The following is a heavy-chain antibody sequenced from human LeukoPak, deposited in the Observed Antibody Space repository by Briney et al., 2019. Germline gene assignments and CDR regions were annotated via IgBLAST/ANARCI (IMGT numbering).Heavy chain of an antibody. CDR1: GFTLSSYA. J-gene: IGHJ4*02. V-gene: IGHV3-23*01. CDR2: ISGSGGST. CDR3: AKRDYSNYDLDY. Sequence: GGSLRLSCVASGFTLSSYAMSWVRQAPGKGLEWVSAISGSGGSTYYADSVKGRFTISRDNSKNTLYLQMNSLRAEDTAVYYCAKRDYSNYDLDYWGQGTLVTVSS. D-gene: IGHD4-11*01.